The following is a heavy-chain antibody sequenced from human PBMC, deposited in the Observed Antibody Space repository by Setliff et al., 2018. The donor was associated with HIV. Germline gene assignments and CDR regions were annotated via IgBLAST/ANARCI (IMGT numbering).Heavy chain of an antibody. J-gene: IGHJ6*02. CDR3: AKPLTQWGVSPYHYAVDV. V-gene: IGHV3-23*01. D-gene: IGHD1-26*01. Sequence: PGESLKISCAASGFAFDNYCMTWVRQAPGKGLGWVSAIGGSTGSTYYADSVKGRFTISTDNSKNTLYLQMNSLRAEDTAVYYCAKPLTQWGVSPYHYAVDVWGQGTRSPSP. CDR1: GFAFDNYC. CDR2: IGGSTGST.